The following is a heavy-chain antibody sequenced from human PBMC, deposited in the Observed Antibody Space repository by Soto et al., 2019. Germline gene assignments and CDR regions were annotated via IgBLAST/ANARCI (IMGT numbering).Heavy chain of an antibody. CDR3: ARRLWSGYYVYYYYGMDV. V-gene: IGHV4-34*01. J-gene: IGHJ6*02. D-gene: IGHD3-3*01. Sequence: PSETLSLTCAVYGGAFSGYYWSWIRQPPGKGLEWIGEINHSGSTNYNPSLKSRVTISVDTSKNQLSLKLRSVTAADTAVYYCARRLWSGYYVYYYYGMDVWGQGTTVTVS. CDR1: GGAFSGYY. CDR2: INHSGST.